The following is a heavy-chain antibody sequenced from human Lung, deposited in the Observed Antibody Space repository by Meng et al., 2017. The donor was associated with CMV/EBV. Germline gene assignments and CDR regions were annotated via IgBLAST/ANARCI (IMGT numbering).Heavy chain of an antibody. J-gene: IGHJ5*01. CDR3: AREASYYDIWTAYNHVYGSYKDAIDV. D-gene: IGHD3/OR15-3a*01. Sequence: SLKISCAASGFSVNSNAMHWVRQAPGKGLEWVAIISYYGSKYYYADSVKGRFTISRDNSKNTLYLRMNSLRPEDTAEYYCAREASYYDIWTAYNHVYGSYKDAIDVWGQGTXVTVSS. CDR2: ISYYGSKY. CDR1: GFSVNSNA. V-gene: IGHV3-30-3*01.